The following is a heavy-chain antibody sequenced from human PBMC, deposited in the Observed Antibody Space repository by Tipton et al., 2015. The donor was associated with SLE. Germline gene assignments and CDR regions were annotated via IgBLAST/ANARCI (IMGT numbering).Heavy chain of an antibody. D-gene: IGHD3-9*01. CDR3: ARGIDLLRYFDWLPYIAY. CDR1: GDSISSSTYF. V-gene: IGHV4-61*02. Sequence: TLSLTCTVSGDSISSSTYFWTWIRQPAGKGPEWIGRIYANGDTNYNPSLKSRVTISVDTSKNQFSLKLSSVTAADTAVYYCARGIDLLRYFDWLPYIAYWGQGTLVTVSS. CDR2: IYANGDT. J-gene: IGHJ4*02.